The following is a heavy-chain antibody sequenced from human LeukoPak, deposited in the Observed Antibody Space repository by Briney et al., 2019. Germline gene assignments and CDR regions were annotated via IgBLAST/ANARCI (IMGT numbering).Heavy chain of an antibody. CDR2: VHKTGSI. CDR1: GDSISAYY. CDR3: TKYGGSPANYFDS. J-gene: IGHJ4*02. V-gene: IGHV4-59*08. D-gene: IGHD1-26*01. Sequence: PSETLSLTCTVSGDSISAYYWSWVRQPPGKGLEWIAFVHKTGSINYNPSLKSRATISMDTSNSQFSLHVNSVTAADTAVYYCTKYGGSPANYFDSWGPGTLVTVSS.